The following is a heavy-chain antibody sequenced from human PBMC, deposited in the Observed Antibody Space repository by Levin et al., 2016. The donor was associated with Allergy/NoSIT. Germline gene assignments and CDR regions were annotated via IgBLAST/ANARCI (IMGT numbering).Heavy chain of an antibody. CDR3: ARDSKVLSNSGSYYSMYHLY. Sequence: WVRQAPGQGLEWMGWINPNSGGTNYAQKFQGRVTMTRDTSISTAYMELSRLRSDDTAVYYCARDSKVLSNSGSYYSMYHLYWGQGTLVTVSS. V-gene: IGHV1-2*02. CDR2: INPNSGGT. J-gene: IGHJ4*02. D-gene: IGHD1-26*01.